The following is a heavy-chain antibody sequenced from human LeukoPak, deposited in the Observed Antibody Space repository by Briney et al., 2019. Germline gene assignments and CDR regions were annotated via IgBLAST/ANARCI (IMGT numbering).Heavy chain of an antibody. D-gene: IGHD3-3*01. J-gene: IGHJ6*02. CDR2: TYYRSKLYK. Sequence: SQTLSLTCALSGDIISSNSAGWHWIRQSRSRGLEWLERTYYRSKLYKDYGGSVKSRITINPDTSKTQFSLQLTSVTPEDTAVYYCARDGPELRFLETSYYYYYGMDVWGQGTTVTVSS. V-gene: IGHV6-1*01. CDR3: ARDGPELRFLETSYYYYYGMDV. CDR1: GDIISSNSAG.